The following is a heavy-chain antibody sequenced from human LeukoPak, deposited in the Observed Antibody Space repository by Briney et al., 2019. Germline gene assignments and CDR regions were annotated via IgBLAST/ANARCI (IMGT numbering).Heavy chain of an antibody. CDR1: RFSLSTSGVG. V-gene: IGHV2-5*02. D-gene: IGHD1-20*01. CDR3: AHSQLTEPAYGWFDP. CDR2: IFLDDDK. Sequence: SGPTLVNPTQTLTLTSTFSRFSLSTSGVGVGWIRHPPGEALETLAFIFLDDDKRYSPSLKTRLTLTKDTSKNPVVPTMTNMDPVDTATYSCAHSQLTEPAYGWFDPWGQGTLVTVSS. J-gene: IGHJ5*02.